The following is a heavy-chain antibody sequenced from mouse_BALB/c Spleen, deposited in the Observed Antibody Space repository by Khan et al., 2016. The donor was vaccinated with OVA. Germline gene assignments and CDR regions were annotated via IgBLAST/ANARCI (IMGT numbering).Heavy chain of an antibody. CDR2: INPSTAYT. V-gene: IGHV1-7*01. D-gene: IGHD1-1*01. CDR1: GYTFINYW. J-gene: IGHJ2*01. CDR3: ARRGLRWDFDY. Sequence: QVQLQQSGAELAKPGASVKMSCKASGYTFINYWILWVKQRPGQGLEWIGYINPSTAYTEYNQNFKDKATLTADKSSRTAYMQLSSLTSEDSAVYYCARRGLRWDFDYGGQGPTLTVSS.